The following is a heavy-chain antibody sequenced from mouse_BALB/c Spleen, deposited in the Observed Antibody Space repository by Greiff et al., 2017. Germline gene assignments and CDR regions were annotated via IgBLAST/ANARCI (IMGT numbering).Heavy chain of an antibody. V-gene: IGHV5-6*02. D-gene: IGHD2-3*01. CDR1: GFTFSSYG. J-gene: IGHJ3*01. CDR2: ISSGGSYT. Sequence: EVKLVESGGDLVKPGGSLKLSCAASGFTFSSYGMSWVRQTPDKRLEWVATISSGGSYTYYPDTVKGRFTISRDNAKNTLYLQMSSLKSEDTAMYYCARGGAIYDGYFAYWGQGTLVTVSA. CDR3: ARGGAIYDGYFAY.